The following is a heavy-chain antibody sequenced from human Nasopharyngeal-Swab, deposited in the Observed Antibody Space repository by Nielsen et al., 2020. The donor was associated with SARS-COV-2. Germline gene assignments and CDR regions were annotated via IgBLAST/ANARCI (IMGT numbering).Heavy chain of an antibody. Sequence: GSLRPSCALYGGSSSGYYWSWIGQPQGKGLEWFGEINKSGSTNYNPSLKSRVTISVDTSKKQFSLRLGTVPAADKAVYYCARGNHQGTLGIGYYGIDVWGQGTTVTVSS. CDR1: GGSSSGYY. V-gene: IGHV4-34*01. CDR3: ARGNHQGTLGIGYYGIDV. D-gene: IGHD7-27*01. CDR2: INKSGST. J-gene: IGHJ6*02.